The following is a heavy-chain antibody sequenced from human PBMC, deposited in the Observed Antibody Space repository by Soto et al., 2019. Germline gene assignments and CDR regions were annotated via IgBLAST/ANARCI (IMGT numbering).Heavy chain of an antibody. Sequence: QITLKESGPTLVKPTQTLTLTCTFAGFSLSTTGAGVGWIRQPPGKALEWLTLLYWDDEKRYSPSLKNRLTXTXVTSKNQVVITMSNMDPVDTATYYCVSGSFPNWFDPWGQGILVTVSS. J-gene: IGHJ5*02. D-gene: IGHD3-10*01. CDR3: VSGSFPNWFDP. V-gene: IGHV2-5*02. CDR1: GFSLSTTGAG. CDR2: LYWDDEK.